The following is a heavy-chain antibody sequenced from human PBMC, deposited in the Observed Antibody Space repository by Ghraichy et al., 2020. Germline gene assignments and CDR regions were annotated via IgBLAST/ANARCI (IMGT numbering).Heavy chain of an antibody. CDR3: ARDGPPNWGRDYFDY. D-gene: IGHD7-27*01. V-gene: IGHV4-39*07. CDR2: IYYSGSN. Sequence: SQTLSLTCTVSGGSISSSSYYWGWIHQSPGKGLEWIGSIYYSGSNYYNPSLKSRVTISVDTSKNQFSLKLSSVTAADTAVYYCARDGPPNWGRDYFDYWGQGTLVTVSS. J-gene: IGHJ4*02. CDR1: GGSISSSSYY.